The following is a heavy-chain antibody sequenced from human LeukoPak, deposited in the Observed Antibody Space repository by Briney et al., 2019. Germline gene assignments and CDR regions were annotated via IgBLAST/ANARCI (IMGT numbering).Heavy chain of an antibody. D-gene: IGHD3-9*01. CDR2: ISWNSGSI. Sequence: GGSLRLSCAASGFTFSSYAMHWVRQAPGKGLEWVSGISWNSGSIGYADSVKGRFTISRDNAKNSLYLQMNSLRAEDTALYYCAKDSSPEQSGYFDWLPPYCFDYWGQGTLVTVSS. CDR1: GFTFSSYA. V-gene: IGHV3-9*01. CDR3: AKDSSPEQSGYFDWLPPYCFDY. J-gene: IGHJ4*02.